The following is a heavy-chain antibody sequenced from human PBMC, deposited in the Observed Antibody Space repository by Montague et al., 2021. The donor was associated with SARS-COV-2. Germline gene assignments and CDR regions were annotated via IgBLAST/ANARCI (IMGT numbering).Heavy chain of an antibody. CDR2: IYYRGST. CDR1: GGSIFCSY. CDR3: AREDRWNWFDP. V-gene: IGHV4-59*01. D-gene: IGHD5-24*01. J-gene: IGHJ5*02. Sequence: SETLSLTCTVSGGSIFCSYWSWIRQPPGKGLEWIGYIYYRGSTNYNPSFKTRVTISVDTSKNQFSLKLSSVTAADTAVYYCAREDRWNWFDPWGQGTLVIVSS.